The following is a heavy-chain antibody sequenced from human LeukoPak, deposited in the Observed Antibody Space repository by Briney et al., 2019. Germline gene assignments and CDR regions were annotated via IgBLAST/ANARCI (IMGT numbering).Heavy chain of an antibody. V-gene: IGHV3-72*01. CDR2: IRNKANSYTT. CDR1: GFTLSSHA. D-gene: IGHD7-27*01. J-gene: IGHJ4*02. CDR3: ASSLGIGY. Sequence: PGGSLRLSCAASGFTLSSHAMNWVRQAPGKGLEWVGRIRNKANSYTTEYAASVKGRFTISRDDSKNSLYLQMNSLKTEDTAVYYCASSLGIGYWGQGTLVTVSS.